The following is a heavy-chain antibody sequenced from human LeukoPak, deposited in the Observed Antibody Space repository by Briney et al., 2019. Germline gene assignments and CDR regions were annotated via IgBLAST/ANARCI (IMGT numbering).Heavy chain of an antibody. V-gene: IGHV3-21*01. CDR2: ISSGSSYT. CDR3: TRDLSVADIDY. Sequence: GSLRLSCAASGFTFSSYSMNWVRQAPGKGLEWVSSISSGSSYTYYADSVKGRFTISRDNAKNSLYLQMNSLRAEDTAVYYCTRDLSVADIDYWGQGTLVTVSS. J-gene: IGHJ4*02. CDR1: GFTFSSYS. D-gene: IGHD3-9*01.